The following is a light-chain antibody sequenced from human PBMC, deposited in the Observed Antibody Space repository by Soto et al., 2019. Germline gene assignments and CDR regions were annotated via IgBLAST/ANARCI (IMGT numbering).Light chain of an antibody. CDR1: SSNIGAGYD. J-gene: IGLJ2*01. CDR3: QSYDSSLSAV. V-gene: IGLV1-40*01. Sequence: QAVVTQPPSVSGAPGRRVTISCTGSSSNIGAGYDVHWYQQLPGTAPKLLIYGNSNRPSGVPDRFSGSKSGTSASLAITGLQAEDEADYYCQSYDSSLSAVFGGGTKLTVL. CDR2: GNS.